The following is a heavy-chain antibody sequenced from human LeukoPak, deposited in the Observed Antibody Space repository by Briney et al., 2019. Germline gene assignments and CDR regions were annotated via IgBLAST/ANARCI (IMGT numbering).Heavy chain of an antibody. V-gene: IGHV1-2*06. CDR3: ARDTWYYDILTGLSDYGMDV. CDR1: GYTFTGYY. J-gene: IGHJ6*02. Sequence: ASVKVSCKASGYTFTGYYMHWVRQAPGQGLEWVGRINPNSGGTNYAQKFQGRVTMTRDTSISTAYMELSRLRSDDTAVYYCARDTWYYDILTGLSDYGMDVWGQGTTVTVSS. D-gene: IGHD3-9*01. CDR2: INPNSGGT.